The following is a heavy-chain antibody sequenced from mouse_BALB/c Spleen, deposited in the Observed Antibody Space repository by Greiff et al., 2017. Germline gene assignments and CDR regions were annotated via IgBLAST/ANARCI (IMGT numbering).Heavy chain of an antibody. CDR3: TTRGDYDGYYDYAMDY. CDR1: GYSFTSYW. V-gene: IGHV1-5*01. Sequence: VQLQQSGTVLARPGASVKMSCKASGYSFTSYWMHWVKQRPGQGLEWIGAIYPGNSDTSYNQKFKGKAKLTAVTSASTAYMELSSLTNEDSAVYYCTTRGDYDGYYDYAMDYWGQGTSVTVSS. CDR2: IYPGNSDT. D-gene: IGHD2-3*01. J-gene: IGHJ4*01.